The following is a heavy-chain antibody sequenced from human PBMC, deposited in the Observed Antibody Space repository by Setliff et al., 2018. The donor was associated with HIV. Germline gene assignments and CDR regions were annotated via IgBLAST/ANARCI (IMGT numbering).Heavy chain of an antibody. CDR3: ARDVGYSSTTNWFDP. Sequence: SVKVSCKASGYIFTDYYMHWVQQAPGQGLEWMGWINPNSGGTNYAQKFQGRVTMTRDTSITTVYMELSRLRSDDTAVYYCARDVGYSSTTNWFDPWGQGTLVTVSS. CDR2: INPNSGGT. D-gene: IGHD6-13*01. V-gene: IGHV1-2*02. J-gene: IGHJ5*02. CDR1: GYIFTDYY.